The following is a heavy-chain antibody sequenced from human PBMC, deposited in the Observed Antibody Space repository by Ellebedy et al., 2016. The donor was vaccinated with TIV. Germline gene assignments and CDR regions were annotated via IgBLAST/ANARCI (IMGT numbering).Heavy chain of an antibody. D-gene: IGHD1-26*01. CDR3: ARDTLVGVTDSYFDY. CDR2: INGDGSST. Sequence: PGGSLRLSCAASGFTFSGYWMHWVRQVPGKGLVWVSRINGDGSSTAYADSVKGRFTISRDNAKNSLYLQMNNLRAEDTAVYYCARDTLVGVTDSYFDYWGQGTLVTVSS. J-gene: IGHJ4*02. CDR1: GFTFSGYW. V-gene: IGHV3-74*01.